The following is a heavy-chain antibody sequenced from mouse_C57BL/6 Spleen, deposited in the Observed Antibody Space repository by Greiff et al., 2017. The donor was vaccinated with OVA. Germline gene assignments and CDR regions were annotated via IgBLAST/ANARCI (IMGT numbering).Heavy chain of an antibody. CDR1: GFSLTSYG. D-gene: IGHD1-1*01. CDR3: ARKGYYYGSSYLKDYAMDY. J-gene: IGHJ4*01. V-gene: IGHV2-2*01. Sequence: QVQLQQSGPGLVQPSQSLSITCTVSGFSLTSYGVHWVRQSPGKGLEWLGVIWSGGSTDYNAAFISRLSISKDNSKSQVFFKMNSLQADDTAIYYCARKGYYYGSSYLKDYAMDYWGQGTSVTVSS. CDR2: IWSGGST.